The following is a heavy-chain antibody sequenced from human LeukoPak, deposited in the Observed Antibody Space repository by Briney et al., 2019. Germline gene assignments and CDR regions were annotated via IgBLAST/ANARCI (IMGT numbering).Heavy chain of an antibody. Sequence: SVKVSCKASGGTFNSYAISWVRQAPGQGLEWMGRIIPIFGTANYAQKFQGRVTITTDESTSTAYMELSSLRSEDTAVYYCASLSRGSFEQLGRPWGQGTLVTVSS. CDR3: ASLSRGSFEQLGRP. J-gene: IGHJ5*02. CDR1: GGTFNSYA. CDR2: IIPIFGTA. D-gene: IGHD6-6*01. V-gene: IGHV1-69*05.